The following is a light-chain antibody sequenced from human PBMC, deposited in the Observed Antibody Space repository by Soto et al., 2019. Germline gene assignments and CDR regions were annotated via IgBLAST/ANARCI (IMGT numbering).Light chain of an antibody. V-gene: IGKV3-20*01. J-gene: IGKJ1*01. CDR2: GAS. CDR3: QQYGRSPTT. CDR1: QSVSNNY. Sequence: ERATLSCRASQSVSNNYLAWYQQKPGQAPRLLIYGASSRATGIPDRFSGSGSGTDFTLTISRLEPEDFAVYYCQQYGRSPTTFGQGTKVDIK.